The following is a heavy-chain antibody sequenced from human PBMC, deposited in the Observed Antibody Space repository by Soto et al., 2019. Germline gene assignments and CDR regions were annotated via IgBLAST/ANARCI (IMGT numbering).Heavy chain of an antibody. CDR1: GYTFTSYG. V-gene: IGHV1-18*01. CDR3: ARMSYDSSGYYFDPYFDY. D-gene: IGHD3-22*01. J-gene: IGHJ4*02. CDR2: ISAYNGNA. Sequence: QVQLVQSGAEVKKPGASVKVSCKASGYTFTSYGISWVRQAPGQGLEWMGWISAYNGNANYAQKLQGRVTMTTDTSTSTAYMELRSLRSDDTAVYYCARMSYDSSGYYFDPYFDYWGQGTLVTVSS.